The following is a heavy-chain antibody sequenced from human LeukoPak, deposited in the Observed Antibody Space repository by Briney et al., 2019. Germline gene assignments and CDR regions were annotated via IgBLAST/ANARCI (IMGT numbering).Heavy chain of an antibody. J-gene: IGHJ5*02. Sequence: GGSLRLSCAASGFTFSNYAMSWVRQAPGKGLEWVSAISGSGGSTYYADSVKGRFTISRDNSKNTLYLQMNSLRAGDTAVYYCATQIAGTTQTWGQGTLVTVSS. CDR2: ISGSGGST. CDR3: ATQIAGTTQT. CDR1: GFTFSNYA. D-gene: IGHD1-7*01. V-gene: IGHV3-23*01.